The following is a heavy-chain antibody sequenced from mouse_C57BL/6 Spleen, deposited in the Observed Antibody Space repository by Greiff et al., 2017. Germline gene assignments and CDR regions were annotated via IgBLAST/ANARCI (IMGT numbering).Heavy chain of an antibody. Sequence: VQLKQSGPVLVKPGASVKMSCKASGYTFTDYYMNWVKQSHGKSLEWIGVINPYNGGTSYNQKFKGKATLTVDKSSSTAYMELNSLTSEDSAVYYCAREGTGSFDYWGQGTTRTVSS. J-gene: IGHJ2*01. CDR3: AREGTGSFDY. CDR1: GYTFTDYY. V-gene: IGHV1-19*01. CDR2: INPYNGGT. D-gene: IGHD4-1*01.